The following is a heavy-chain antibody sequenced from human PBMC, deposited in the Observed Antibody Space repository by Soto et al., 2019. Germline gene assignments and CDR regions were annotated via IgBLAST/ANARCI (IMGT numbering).Heavy chain of an antibody. V-gene: IGHV4-31*01. CDR3: ARDALEMDGCIDP. J-gene: IGHJ5*02. D-gene: IGHD2-15*01. CDR2: ISYSGST. CDR1: GGSIISGGYY. Sequence: QVQLQESGPGLVKPSQTLSLTCNVSGGSIISGGYYWSWIRQHPGKGLEWIGYISYSGSTYYNPSLMSPGHISAGTSKNQFSLKLSSVTAAHTAVYYCARDALEMDGCIDPWRQGKPVTVSS.